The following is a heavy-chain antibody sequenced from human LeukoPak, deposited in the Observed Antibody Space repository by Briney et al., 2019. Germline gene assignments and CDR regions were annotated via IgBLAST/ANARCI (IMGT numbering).Heavy chain of an antibody. CDR2: TYHSGSA. Sequence: SETLSLTCTVSGYSITSGYNWAWIRQPPGKVLEWIGSTYHSGSAYYNPSLKSRVTISVDTSKNQFSLKLSSVTAADTAVYYCVRYCSSTTCYTRAVDYWGRGTLVTVSS. V-gene: IGHV4-38-2*02. CDR3: VRYCSSTTCYTRAVDY. CDR1: GYSITSGYN. D-gene: IGHD2-2*02. J-gene: IGHJ4*02.